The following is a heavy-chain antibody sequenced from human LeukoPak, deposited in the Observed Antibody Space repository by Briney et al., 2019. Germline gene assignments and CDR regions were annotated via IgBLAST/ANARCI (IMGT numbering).Heavy chain of an antibody. CDR2: IIPIFGTA. Sequence: SVKVSFKASRGTFSSYAISWVRQAPGQGLEWMGGIIPIFGTAHYAHKFCGRVMITVDKSTSTAYMEVSSQRSEYTAVYYFASLKNYDYWSGSRSDWYFDLWGRGTLVTVSS. CDR1: RGTFSSYA. J-gene: IGHJ2*01. D-gene: IGHD3-3*01. CDR3: ASLKNYDYWSGSRSDWYFDL. V-gene: IGHV1-69*06.